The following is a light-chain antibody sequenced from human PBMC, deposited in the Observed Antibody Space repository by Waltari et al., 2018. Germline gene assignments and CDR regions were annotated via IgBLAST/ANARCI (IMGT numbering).Light chain of an antibody. CDR1: QSVRDY. V-gene: IGKV3-11*01. J-gene: IGKJ3*01. Sequence: EIVLTQSPATLSLSPGDRATLSCRASQSVRDYLAWYQQKPGQAPRLLIYDTSNRAAGIPARFSGSGSGTDFSLTITSLEPEDFAVYYCQQRSNWPTFGPGTKVDIK. CDR3: QQRSNWPT. CDR2: DTS.